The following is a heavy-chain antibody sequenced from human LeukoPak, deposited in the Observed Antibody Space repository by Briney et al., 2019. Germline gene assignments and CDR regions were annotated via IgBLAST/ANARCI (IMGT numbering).Heavy chain of an antibody. CDR3: ARGGRVMKHGDYVYPGDY. V-gene: IGHV1-46*01. Sequence: GASVKVSCKASGYTFTSDYMHWVRQAPGQGLEWMGIINLSGGSTTYAQKFQGRVTMTRDTSTSTVYMELSSLRSEDTAVYYCARGGRVMKHGDYVYPGDYWGQGTLVTVSS. D-gene: IGHD4-17*01. CDR2: INLSGGST. J-gene: IGHJ4*02. CDR1: GYTFTSDY.